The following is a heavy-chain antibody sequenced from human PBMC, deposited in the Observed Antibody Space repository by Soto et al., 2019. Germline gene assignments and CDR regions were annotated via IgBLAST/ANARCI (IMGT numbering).Heavy chain of an antibody. D-gene: IGHD6-19*01. J-gene: IGHJ3*02. CDR2: IYSGGST. CDR1: GFTVSSNY. CDR3: ARDAGYSRGWHHDAFDI. V-gene: IGHV3-66*01. Sequence: EVQLVESGGGLVQPEGSLRLSCAASGFTVSSNYMSWVRQAPGKGLEWVSVIYSGGSTYYADSVKGRFTISRDNSKNTLYLQMNSLRAEDTAAYYCARDAGYSRGWHHDAFDIWGQGTMVTVSS.